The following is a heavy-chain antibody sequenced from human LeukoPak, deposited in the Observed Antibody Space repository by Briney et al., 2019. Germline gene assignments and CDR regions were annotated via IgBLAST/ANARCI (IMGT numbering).Heavy chain of an antibody. V-gene: IGHV3-23*01. CDR1: GFNFRNFA. D-gene: IGHD5-18*01. Sequence: GGSLRLSCSASGFNFRNFAMSWVRQAPGRGLEWVSAISGRGDITYSADSVKGRFTISRDNSRNTLSLQMNSLRGEDTAVYYCAKDRGYIYALQAYYFDLWGRGTLVTVSS. CDR2: ISGRGDIT. CDR3: AKDRGYIYALQAYYFDL. J-gene: IGHJ2*01.